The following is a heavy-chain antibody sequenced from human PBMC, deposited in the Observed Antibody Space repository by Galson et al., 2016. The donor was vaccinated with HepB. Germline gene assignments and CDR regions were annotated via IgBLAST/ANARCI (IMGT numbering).Heavy chain of an antibody. V-gene: IGHV3-11*06. Sequence: SLRLSCAASGFTFSDYYMNWIRQALGKGLEWVSYISSSGSYTSYADSVKGRFTISRDNAKNSLSLKMNSLRADDTAVYYCARGRLWSGSYNDWFDPWGQGTLVTVSS. CDR1: GFTFSDYY. CDR3: ARGRLWSGSYNDWFDP. D-gene: IGHD3-3*01. CDR2: ISSSGSYT. J-gene: IGHJ5*02.